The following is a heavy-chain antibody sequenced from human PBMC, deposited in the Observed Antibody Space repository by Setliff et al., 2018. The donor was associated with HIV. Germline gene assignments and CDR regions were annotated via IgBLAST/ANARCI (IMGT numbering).Heavy chain of an antibody. CDR2: IYPGDSET. CDR1: GYSFTNYW. CDR3: ARQGDYHILTGYYSGPHDAFDI. Sequence: PGESLKISCKGSGYSFTNYWIAWVRQMPGRGLEWMGIIYPGDSETRYSPSFQGQVTISADKSISTAYLQWSSLKASDTAMYYCARQGDYHILTGYYSGPHDAFDIWGQGTMVTVSS. D-gene: IGHD3-9*01. V-gene: IGHV5-51*01. J-gene: IGHJ3*02.